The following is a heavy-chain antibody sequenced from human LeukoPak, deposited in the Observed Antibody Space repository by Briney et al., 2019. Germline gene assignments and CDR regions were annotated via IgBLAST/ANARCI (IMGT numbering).Heavy chain of an antibody. CDR3: ARVGDYGGSRYWYFDL. CDR2: IYYSGST. CDR1: GGSVSSGSYY. V-gene: IGHV4-61*01. Sequence: SETLSLTCTVSGGSVSSGSYYWSWIRQPPGKGLGWIGYIYYSGSTNYNPSLKSRVTISVDTSKNQFSLKLSSVTAADTAVYYCARVGDYGGSRYWYFDLWGRGTLVTVSS. D-gene: IGHD4-23*01. J-gene: IGHJ2*01.